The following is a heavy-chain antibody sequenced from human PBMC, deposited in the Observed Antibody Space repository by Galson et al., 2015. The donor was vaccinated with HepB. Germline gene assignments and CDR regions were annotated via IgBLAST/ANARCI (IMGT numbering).Heavy chain of an antibody. Sequence: SLRLSCAASGFTFSDYYMSWIRQAPGKGLEWVSYISSSSSYTNYADSVKGRFTISRDNAKNSLYLQMNSLRAEDTAVYYCARRSYCGGDCYSSHDDYWGQGTLVTVSS. J-gene: IGHJ4*02. V-gene: IGHV3-11*06. CDR2: ISSSSSYT. CDR3: ARRSYCGGDCYSSHDDY. CDR1: GFTFSDYY. D-gene: IGHD2-21*02.